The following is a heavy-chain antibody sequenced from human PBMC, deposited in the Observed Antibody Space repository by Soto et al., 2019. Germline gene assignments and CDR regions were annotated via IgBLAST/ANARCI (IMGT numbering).Heavy chain of an antibody. V-gene: IGHV4-59*01. J-gene: IGHJ6*03. CDR3: ARDYDFWSGSQPGYMDV. CDR1: GGSISSYY. D-gene: IGHD3-3*01. CDR2: IYHSGST. Sequence: SETLSLTCTVPGGSISSYYWSWIRQPPGKGLEWIGYIYHSGSTNYNPSLKSRVTISVDTSKNQFSLKLSSVTAADTAVYYCARDYDFWSGSQPGYMDVWGKGTTVTVSS.